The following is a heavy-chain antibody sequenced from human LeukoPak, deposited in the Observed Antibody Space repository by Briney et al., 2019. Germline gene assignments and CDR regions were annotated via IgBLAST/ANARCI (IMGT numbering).Heavy chain of an antibody. CDR1: GFTFSSYS. V-gene: IGHV3-21*01. D-gene: IGHD5-24*01. CDR3: ARGGEMATTDY. J-gene: IGHJ4*02. CDR2: ISSSSSYI. Sequence: GGSLRLSCAASGFTFSSYSMNWVRQAPGKELEWVSSISSSSSYIYYADSVKGRFTISRDNAKNSLYLQMNSLRAEDTAVYYCARGGEMATTDYWGQGTLVTVSS.